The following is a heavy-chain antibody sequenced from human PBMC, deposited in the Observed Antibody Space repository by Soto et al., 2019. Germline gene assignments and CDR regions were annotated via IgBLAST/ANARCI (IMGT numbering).Heavy chain of an antibody. V-gene: IGHV3-23*01. CDR3: ARTTSGYSDY. J-gene: IGHJ4*01. CDR2: ISGSGGGT. Sequence: EVQLLESGGGLVQPGGSLRLSCAASGFTFSNFAMTWVRQAPGKGLEWVSTISGSGGGTYFADSVKGRFTISRDISKNTLFLQMNSLRAGDTAVYYCARTTSGYSDYWGHGTLVTVSS. D-gene: IGHD3-3*01. CDR1: GFTFSNFA.